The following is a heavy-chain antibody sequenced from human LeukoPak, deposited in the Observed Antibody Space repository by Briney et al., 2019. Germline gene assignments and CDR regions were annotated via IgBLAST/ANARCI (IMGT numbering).Heavy chain of an antibody. D-gene: IGHD2-2*01. V-gene: IGHV3-30-3*01. J-gene: IGHJ6*02. CDR1: GFTFSSYA. CDR3: ARDGRIVVVGKDYYYGMDV. CDR2: ISYDGSNK. Sequence: GGSLSLSCAASGFTFSSYAMSWVRQAPGKGLEWVAVISYDGSNKYYADSVKGRFTISGDNSKNTLYLQMNSLRAEDTAVYYCARDGRIVVVGKDYYYGMDVWGQGTTVTVSS.